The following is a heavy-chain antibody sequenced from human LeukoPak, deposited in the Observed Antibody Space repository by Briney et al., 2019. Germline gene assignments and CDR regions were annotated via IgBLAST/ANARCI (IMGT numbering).Heavy chain of an antibody. CDR2: ISGSGGST. CDR3: AREGTVTVDLRFDP. J-gene: IGHJ5*02. V-gene: IGHV3-23*01. D-gene: IGHD4-11*01. Sequence: PGESLSLSCAASGFTFSSYAMTWVRQAPGKGLEWVSVISGSGGSTYYADSVKGRFTISRDNAKNSLYLQMNSLRAEDTAVYYCAREGTVTVDLRFDPWGQGTLVTVSS. CDR1: GFTFSSYA.